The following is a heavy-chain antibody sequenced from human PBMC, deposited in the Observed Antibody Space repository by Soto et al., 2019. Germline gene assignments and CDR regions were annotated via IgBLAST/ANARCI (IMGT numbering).Heavy chain of an antibody. CDR3: ARGSWDDVSGHYYMDV. V-gene: IGHV6-1*01. D-gene: IGHD1-1*01. CDR1: GDSVSSDSAS. Sequence: TQTLSLTCAISGDSVSSDSASWNWIRQSPSRGLEWLGRAYYRSKWYIEYAPSVQSRITVSPDTSKNQFSLQLTSVTPEDTAVYYCARGSWDDVSGHYYMDVWDKGTTVTVSS. J-gene: IGHJ6*03. CDR2: AYYRSKWYI.